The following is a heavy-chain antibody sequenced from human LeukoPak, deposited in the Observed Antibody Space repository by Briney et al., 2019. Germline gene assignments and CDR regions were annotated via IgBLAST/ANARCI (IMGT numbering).Heavy chain of an antibody. CDR2: IYHSGST. V-gene: IGHV4-34*01. D-gene: IGHD3-10*01. J-gene: IGHJ5*02. Sequence: PSETLSLTCAVYGGSFSGYSWSWIRQPPGKGLEWIGEIYHSGSTNYNPSLKSRVTISVDKSKNQFSLKLSSVTAADTAVYYCARDLGGSTLRGPWGQGTLVTVSS. CDR3: ARDLGGSTLRGP. CDR1: GGSFSGYS.